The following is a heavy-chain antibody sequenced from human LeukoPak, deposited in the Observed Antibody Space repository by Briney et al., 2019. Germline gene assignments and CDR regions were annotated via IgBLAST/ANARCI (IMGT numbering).Heavy chain of an antibody. CDR2: IYYSGST. V-gene: IGHV4-31*03. CDR1: GGSISSGGYY. J-gene: IGHJ5*02. D-gene: IGHD5-24*01. Sequence: SETLSLTCTVSGGSISSGGYYWSWIRQHPGKGLEWIGYIYYSGSTYYNPSLKSRVTISVDTSKNQFSLKLSSVTAADTAVYYCARAPTMAHMYWFDPWGQGTLVTVSS. CDR3: ARAPTMAHMYWFDP.